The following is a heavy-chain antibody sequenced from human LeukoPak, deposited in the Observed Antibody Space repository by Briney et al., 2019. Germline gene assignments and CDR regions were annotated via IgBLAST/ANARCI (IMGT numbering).Heavy chain of an antibody. V-gene: IGHV3-23*01. J-gene: IGHJ4*02. D-gene: IGHD1-26*01. CDR3: AKDTGSGSYPPG. Sequence: GGSLRLSCAASGFTFSSYAMSWVRQAPGKGLEWVSAISGSGGSTYYADSVKGRFTISRDNSKNTLYLQMNSLRAEGTAVYYCAKDTGSGSYPPGWGQGTLVTVSS. CDR1: GFTFSSYA. CDR2: ISGSGGST.